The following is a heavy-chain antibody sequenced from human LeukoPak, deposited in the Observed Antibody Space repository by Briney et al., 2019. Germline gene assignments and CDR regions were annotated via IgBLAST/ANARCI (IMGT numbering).Heavy chain of an antibody. CDR1: GFTFSRYS. D-gene: IGHD2-15*01. CDR3: ARNPLYCSGECPFDY. CDR2: ISDSSSNI. V-gene: IGHV3-48*02. Sequence: PGGSLRLSCAASGFTFSRYSMNWVRQAPGKGLEWISHISDSSSNIYYTDSVRGRFTISRDNAKSSLYLQMNSLRDEDTAVYYCARNPLYCSGECPFDYWGQGTLVTVSS. J-gene: IGHJ4*02.